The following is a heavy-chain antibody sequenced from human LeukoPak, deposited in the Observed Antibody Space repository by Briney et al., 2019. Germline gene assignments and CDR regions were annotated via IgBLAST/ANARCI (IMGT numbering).Heavy chain of an antibody. CDR3: VREGEGPLSKDFDY. V-gene: IGHV1-2*02. J-gene: IGHJ4*02. Sequence: GASVKVSCKSFGFTFTDHYIHWVRQAPGQGLEWMGYIGPHSTFTSSPQEFQGRVTVTRDTSMTTAYMELTRLTSDDTAVYYCVREGEGPLSKDFDYWGQGTLVTVSS. D-gene: IGHD2/OR15-2a*01. CDR1: GFTFTDHY. CDR2: IGPHSTFT.